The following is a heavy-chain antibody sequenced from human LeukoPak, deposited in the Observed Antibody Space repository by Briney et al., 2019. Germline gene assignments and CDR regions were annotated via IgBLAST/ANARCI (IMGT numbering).Heavy chain of an antibody. D-gene: IGHD6-13*01. CDR2: ISFSVNTI. Sequence: GGSLRLSCATSGFTFSDYYMGWIRQAPGKGLEGDSYISFSVNTIYYADSVKGRFTISRDDAKNSLYLQMNSLRAEDTAVYYCARDIVAAGLFFDYWGQGTLVTVSS. CDR1: GFTFSDYY. CDR3: ARDIVAAGLFFDY. V-gene: IGHV3-11*01. J-gene: IGHJ4*02.